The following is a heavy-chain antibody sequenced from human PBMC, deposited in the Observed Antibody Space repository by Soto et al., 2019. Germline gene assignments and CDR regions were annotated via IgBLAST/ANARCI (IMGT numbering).Heavy chain of an antibody. J-gene: IGHJ4*02. CDR1: GFIFKMYW. CDR3: TRGPRPISTGTGAY. D-gene: IGHD3-10*01. Sequence: GGSLRLSCAASGFIFKMYWMHWVRQSPGKGLVWISRIYNDGTYSDYTDSVRGRFTISRDNVNDTLYLQMNNLRAEDSGLYYCTRGPRPISTGTGAYWGQGTQVTVSS. CDR2: IYNDGTYS. V-gene: IGHV3-74*01.